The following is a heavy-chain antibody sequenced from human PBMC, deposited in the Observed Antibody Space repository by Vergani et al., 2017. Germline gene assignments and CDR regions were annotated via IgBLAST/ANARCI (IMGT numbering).Heavy chain of an antibody. D-gene: IGHD3-3*01. CDR2: INHSGST. J-gene: IGHJ5*02. Sequence: QVQLPQWGAGLLKPSETLSLTCAVYGGSFSGYYWSWIRQPPGKGLGWIGEINHSGSTNYNPPLKSRVTISVNTSKNQFSLRLSSVTAADTAVYYCARVLRAWRLTIFGVVRFDPWGQGTLVTVSS. V-gene: IGHV4-34*01. CDR3: ARVLRAWRLTIFGVVRFDP. CDR1: GGSFSGYY.